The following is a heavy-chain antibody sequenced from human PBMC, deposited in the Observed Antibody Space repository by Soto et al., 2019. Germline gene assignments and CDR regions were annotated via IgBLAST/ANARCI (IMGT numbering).Heavy chain of an antibody. Sequence: ASVKVSCKASGYSLTSYYMRWVRRAPGQGLEWLGITNPGDGSTNYAQKFQGRLTMTSDTSTGTVYMEMSSLRSDDTAMYYCARSYVTSRPIDFWGQGTLVTVSS. J-gene: IGHJ4*02. D-gene: IGHD3-10*02. CDR3: ARSYVTSRPIDF. V-gene: IGHV1-46*01. CDR2: TNPGDGST. CDR1: GYSLTSYY.